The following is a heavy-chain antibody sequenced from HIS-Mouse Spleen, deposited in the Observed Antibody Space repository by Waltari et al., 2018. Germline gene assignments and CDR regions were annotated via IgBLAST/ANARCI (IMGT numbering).Heavy chain of an antibody. CDR1: GCSISSSSYY. D-gene: IGHD6-19*01. Sequence: QMQLQESGPGLVKPSETLSLPCTVSGCSISSSSYYWGWIRQPPGKGLEWIGSIYYSGSTYYNPSLKSRVTISVDTSKNQFSLKLSSVTAADTAVYYCARRRGWFDYWGQGTLVTVSS. V-gene: IGHV4-39*01. CDR2: IYYSGST. CDR3: ARRRGWFDY. J-gene: IGHJ4*02.